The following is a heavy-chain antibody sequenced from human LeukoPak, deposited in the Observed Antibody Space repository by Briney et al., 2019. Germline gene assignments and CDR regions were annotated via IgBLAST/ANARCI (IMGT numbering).Heavy chain of an antibody. CDR2: IYYSGST. J-gene: IGHJ3*02. Sequence: SETLSLTCTVSGGSISSSSYYWGWIRQPPGKGLEWIGSIYYSGSTNYNPSLKSRVTISVDTSKNQFSLKLSSVTAADTAVYYCARASITIFGVVPNAFDIWGQGTMVTVSS. CDR3: ARASITIFGVVPNAFDI. CDR1: GGSISSSSYY. V-gene: IGHV4-39*07. D-gene: IGHD3-3*01.